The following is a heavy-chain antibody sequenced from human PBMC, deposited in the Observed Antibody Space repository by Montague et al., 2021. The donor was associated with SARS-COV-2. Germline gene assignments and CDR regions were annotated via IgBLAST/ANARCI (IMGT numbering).Heavy chain of an antibody. Sequence: SETLSLTCAVYGGSFSGYDWTWIRQSPGKGLEWIGEINENGNTKYTPSLKSRVTVSVDTSKNQFSLKLNSVTVADTAVYYCARGRVEITMMAVVTTGEIYCLDSWGRGTLVTVSS. CDR1: GGSFSGYD. V-gene: IGHV4-34*01. CDR3: ARGRVEITMMAVVTTGEIYCLDS. J-gene: IGHJ4*02. D-gene: IGHD3-22*01. CDR2: INENGNT.